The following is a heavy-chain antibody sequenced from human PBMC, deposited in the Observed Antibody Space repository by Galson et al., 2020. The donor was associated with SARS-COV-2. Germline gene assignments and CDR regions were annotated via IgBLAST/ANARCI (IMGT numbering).Heavy chain of an antibody. CDR2: ISYDGSNK. V-gene: IGHV3-30*18. Sequence: PGGSLRLSCAASGFTFSRYGMHWVRQAPGKGLEWVAVISYDGSNKYYADSVKGRFTISRDNSKNTLYLQMNSLRAEDTAVYYCAKDWFYYDFWSGYLGRADYYYYYGMDVWGQGTTVTVSS. CDR3: AKDWFYYDFWSGYLGRADYYYYYGMDV. J-gene: IGHJ6*02. D-gene: IGHD3-3*01. CDR1: GFTFSRYG.